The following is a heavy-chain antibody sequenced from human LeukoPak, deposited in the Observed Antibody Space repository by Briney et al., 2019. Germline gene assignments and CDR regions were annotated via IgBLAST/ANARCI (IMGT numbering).Heavy chain of an antibody. Sequence: PGGSLRLSCAASGFTFSGSAMHWVRQASGKGLEWVGRIRSKANSYATAYAASVKGRFTISRDDSKNTAYLQMNSLKTEDTAVYYCTSLGIAAAGNDYWGQGTLVAVSS. V-gene: IGHV3-73*01. CDR2: IRSKANSYAT. CDR1: GFTFSGSA. J-gene: IGHJ4*02. D-gene: IGHD6-13*01. CDR3: TSLGIAAAGNDY.